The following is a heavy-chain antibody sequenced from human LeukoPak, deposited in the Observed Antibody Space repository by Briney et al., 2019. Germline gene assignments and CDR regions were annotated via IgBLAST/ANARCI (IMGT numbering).Heavy chain of an antibody. J-gene: IGHJ4*02. CDR1: GFTFSSYW. V-gene: IGHV3-7*03. D-gene: IGHD3-16*01. CDR2: INHNGNVN. Sequence: TGGSLRLSCAASGFTFSSYWMNWARQAPGKGLEWVASINHNGNVNYYVDSVKGRFTISRDNAKNSLYLQMNSLKTEDTAVYYCTTDVRDYVWGSSQPNDYWGQGTLVTVSS. CDR3: TTDVRDYVWGSSQPNDY.